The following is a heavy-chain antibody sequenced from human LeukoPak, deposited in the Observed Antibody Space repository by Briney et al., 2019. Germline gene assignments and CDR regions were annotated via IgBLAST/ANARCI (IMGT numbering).Heavy chain of an antibody. CDR3: ARTSMEGGTTRSLDY. Sequence: SETLSLTCTVFGGSISSYYWSWIRQPAGKGLEWIGRIYTSGSTNYNPSLKSRVTMSVDTSKNQFSLKLSSVTAADTAVYYCARTSMEGGTTRSLDYWGQGTLVTVSS. D-gene: IGHD1-1*01. CDR1: GGSISSYY. V-gene: IGHV4-4*07. J-gene: IGHJ4*02. CDR2: IYTSGST.